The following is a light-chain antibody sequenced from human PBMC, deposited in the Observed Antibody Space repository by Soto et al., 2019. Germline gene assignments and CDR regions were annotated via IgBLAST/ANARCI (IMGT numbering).Light chain of an antibody. V-gene: IGKV3D-15*01. CDR3: MQALQTPRT. Sequence: EIVMTQSPATVSVSQGERASLSCRASQTVNSKMAWYQQKPGQAPRLLIYRTSTRATGIPDRFSGSGSGTDFTLKISRVEDEDVGVYYCMQALQTPRTFGQGTKVDIK. J-gene: IGKJ1*01. CDR2: RTS. CDR1: QTVNSK.